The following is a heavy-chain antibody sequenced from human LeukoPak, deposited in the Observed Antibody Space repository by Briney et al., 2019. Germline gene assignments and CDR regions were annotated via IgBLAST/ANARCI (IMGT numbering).Heavy chain of an antibody. Sequence: SETLSLTRTVSGGSISSSSYYWGWIRQPPGKGLEWIASIYYTGRIHYSPSLKSRVTISVDTSKNQFSLKLSSVTAADTAVYYCARGVLRYFDWSYFDYWGQGTLVTVSS. CDR3: ARGVLRYFDWSYFDY. V-gene: IGHV4-39*07. D-gene: IGHD3-9*01. J-gene: IGHJ4*02. CDR1: GGSISSSSYY. CDR2: IYYTGRI.